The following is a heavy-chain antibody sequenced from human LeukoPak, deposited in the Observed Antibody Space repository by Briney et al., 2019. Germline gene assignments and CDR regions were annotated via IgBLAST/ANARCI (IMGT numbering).Heavy chain of an antibody. D-gene: IGHD1-1*01. Sequence: GGSLRLSCAASGFTFSGSALHWVRQSSGKGLEWVGRIRTKANNYATVCAASVKGRFTISRDDSKNTAYLQMNSLKTEDSAVYYCSRLRVEGGFDFWGQGTLVTVSS. CDR3: SRLRVEGGFDF. CDR2: IRTKANNYAT. V-gene: IGHV3-73*01. CDR1: GFTFSGSA. J-gene: IGHJ4*02.